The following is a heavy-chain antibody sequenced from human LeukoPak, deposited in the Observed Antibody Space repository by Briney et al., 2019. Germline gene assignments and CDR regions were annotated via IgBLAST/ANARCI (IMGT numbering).Heavy chain of an antibody. CDR3: ARGRSRFDY. V-gene: IGHV4-39*07. CDR2: IYYSGST. J-gene: IGHJ4*02. Sequence: PSETLSLTCTVSGGSISSSSYYWGWIRQPPVKGLEWIGSIYYSGSTYYNPSLKSRVTVSVDTSKNQFSLKLSSVTAADTAVYYCARGRSRFDYWGQGTLVTVSS. CDR1: GGSISSSSYY.